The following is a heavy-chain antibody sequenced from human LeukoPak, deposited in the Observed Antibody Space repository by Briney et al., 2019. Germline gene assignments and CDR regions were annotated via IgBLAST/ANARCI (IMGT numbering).Heavy chain of an antibody. D-gene: IGHD3-10*01. Sequence: SETLSLTCAVSGGSISSYYWSWMRQPPGKGLEGIGYIYYCGSTNYNPSLKSRVTISVDTSKDQFSLKLSSVTAGGTAVYYCARDTRGGFGNDAFDIWGQGTMVTLSS. V-gene: IGHV4-59*01. CDR3: ARDTRGGFGNDAFDI. J-gene: IGHJ3*02. CDR1: GGSISSYY. CDR2: IYYCGST.